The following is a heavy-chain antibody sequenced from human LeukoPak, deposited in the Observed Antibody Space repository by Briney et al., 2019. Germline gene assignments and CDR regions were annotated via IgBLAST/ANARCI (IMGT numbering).Heavy chain of an antibody. CDR2: ISGSGARR. J-gene: IGHJ3*02. V-gene: IGHV3-23*01. CDR3: AKGSREWEVLDAFDI. CDR1: GLTFSNYG. Sequence: PGGSLRLSCAASGLTFSNYGLNWVRQAPGKGLEWDSGISGSGARRDYADSVKGRFTISRDNAKNTLYLQMNSLRAEDTAVYYCAKGSREWEVLDAFDIWGQGTMVTVSS. D-gene: IGHD1-26*01.